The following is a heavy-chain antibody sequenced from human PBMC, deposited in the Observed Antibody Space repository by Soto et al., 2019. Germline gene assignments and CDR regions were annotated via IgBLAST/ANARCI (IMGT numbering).Heavy chain of an antibody. CDR2: MYAGGDT. CDR3: VSRIPTWVFLY. J-gene: IGHJ4*01. Sequence: GGSLRLSCGASWLSVSDNYMGWVRQAPGRGLEWVSVMYAGGDTHYADSVKGRFTISRDKSENTLYLQMNSLRDEDTGVYFCVSRIPTWVFLYRGLGPLVTVS. CDR1: WLSVSDNY. V-gene: IGHV3-53*01. D-gene: IGHD1-26*01.